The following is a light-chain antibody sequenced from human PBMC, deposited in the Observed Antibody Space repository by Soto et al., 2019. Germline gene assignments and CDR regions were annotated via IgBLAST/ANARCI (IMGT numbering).Light chain of an antibody. CDR1: LSLVYSDGNTY. Sequence: DVVMTQSPLSLPVTLGQTASISCRSSLSLVYSDGNTYLNWFHQRPGQSPRRLFYKVSNRDSGVPDRFSASGSVTDFTLRINRVEAEDVGVYYCLQGSHWPPTFGQGTTVEI. J-gene: IGKJ1*01. CDR3: LQGSHWPPT. V-gene: IGKV2-30*01. CDR2: KVS.